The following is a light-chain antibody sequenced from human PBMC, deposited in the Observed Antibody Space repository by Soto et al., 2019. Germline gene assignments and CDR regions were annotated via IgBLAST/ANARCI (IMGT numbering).Light chain of an antibody. CDR2: KAS. CDR1: QSISSW. Sequence: DIQMTQSPSTLSASVGDRVTITCRASQSISSWLAWYQQKPGKAPKLLIYKASSLEGGVPSRFSGSGSWTDLTLHLSSLQPDDFSTYFCQQYHSYSLTFGGGTKVDIQ. J-gene: IGKJ4*01. CDR3: QQYHSYSLT. V-gene: IGKV1-5*03.